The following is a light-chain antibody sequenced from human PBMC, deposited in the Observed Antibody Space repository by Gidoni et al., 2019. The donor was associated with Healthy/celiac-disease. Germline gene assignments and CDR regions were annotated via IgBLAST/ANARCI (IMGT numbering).Light chain of an antibody. Sequence: SYVLTHPPSVSLAPGKTARITCGANNIGSKSVPGSQQKPGQAPVLVVYDDSDRPSGIPERFSGSNSGNTATLTISRVEAGDEADYYCQVWDSSSDHVVFGGGTKLTVL. V-gene: IGLV3-21*03. CDR2: DDS. CDR1: NIGSKS. J-gene: IGLJ2*01. CDR3: QVWDSSSDHVV.